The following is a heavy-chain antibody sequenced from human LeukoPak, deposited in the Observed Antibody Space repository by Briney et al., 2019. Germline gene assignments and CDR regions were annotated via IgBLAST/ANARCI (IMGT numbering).Heavy chain of an antibody. Sequence: SETLSLTCAVYGGSFSGYYWSWIRQPPGKGLEWIGEINHSGSTNYNPSLKSRVTISVDTSKNQFSLKLSSVTAADTAVYYCARSTRIVGATSVDYWGQGTLVTVSS. D-gene: IGHD1-26*01. CDR3: ARSTRIVGATSVDY. V-gene: IGHV4-34*01. CDR2: INHSGST. CDR1: GGSFSGYY. J-gene: IGHJ4*02.